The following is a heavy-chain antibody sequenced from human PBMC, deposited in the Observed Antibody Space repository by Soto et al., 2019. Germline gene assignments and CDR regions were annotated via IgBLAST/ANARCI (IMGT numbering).Heavy chain of an antibody. Sequence: GGSLRLSCAASGFTFNDYYMSWIRQAPGKGLEWVSYISSSGSTIYYADSVKGRFTISRDNAKNSLYLQMNSLRAEDTAVYYCARERREVLRYFDWLSGLFDYWGQGTLVTVSS. CDR1: GFTFNDYY. J-gene: IGHJ4*02. V-gene: IGHV3-11*01. CDR3: ARERREVLRYFDWLSGLFDY. CDR2: ISSSGSTI. D-gene: IGHD3-9*01.